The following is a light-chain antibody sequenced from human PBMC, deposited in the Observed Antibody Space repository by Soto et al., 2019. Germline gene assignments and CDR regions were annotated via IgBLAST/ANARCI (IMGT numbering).Light chain of an antibody. CDR2: KAS. Sequence: DIQMTQSPSTLSASVGDRVTITCRASQTIRTWLAWYQQKPGKAPKLLIYKASSLEGGVPSRFSGSGSETEFTLTISSPQPDDFATYYCQQYNSYTPLTFGGGTKVDIK. V-gene: IGKV1-5*03. CDR1: QTIRTW. CDR3: QQYNSYTPLT. J-gene: IGKJ4*01.